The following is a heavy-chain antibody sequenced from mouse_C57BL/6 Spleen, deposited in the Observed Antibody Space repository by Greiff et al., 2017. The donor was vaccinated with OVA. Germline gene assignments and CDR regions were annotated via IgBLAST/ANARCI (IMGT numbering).Heavy chain of an antibody. J-gene: IGHJ3*01. V-gene: IGHV1-54*01. CDR1: GYAFTNYL. CDR2: INPGSGGT. CDR3: ARGENYYGSRYSFAY. Sequence: VKLMESGAELVRPGTSVKVSCKASGYAFTNYLIEWVKQRPGQGLEWIGVINPGSGGTNYNEKFKGKATLTADKSSSTAYMQLSSLTSEDSAVYFCARGENYYGSRYSFAYWGQGTLVTVSA. D-gene: IGHD1-1*01.